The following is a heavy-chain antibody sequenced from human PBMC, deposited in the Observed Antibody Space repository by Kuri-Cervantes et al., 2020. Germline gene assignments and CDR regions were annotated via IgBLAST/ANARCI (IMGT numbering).Heavy chain of an antibody. CDR3: ARGVCAGCAFEI. Sequence: GESLKISCAASGFTFSSYGMHWVRQAPGKGLEWVAVISYDGSNKYYADSVKGRFTISRDNAKNSLYLQMNNLRAEDTAIYYCARGVCAGCAFEIWGQGTMVTVSS. V-gene: IGHV3-30*03. J-gene: IGHJ3*02. D-gene: IGHD3-10*01. CDR1: GFTFSSYG. CDR2: ISYDGSNK.